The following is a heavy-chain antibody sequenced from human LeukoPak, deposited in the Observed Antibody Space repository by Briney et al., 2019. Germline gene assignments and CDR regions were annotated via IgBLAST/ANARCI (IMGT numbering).Heavy chain of an antibody. CDR3: ARAPGHYDSSGYYAD. CDR1: GGSISSYY. Sequence: PSETLSLTCTVSGGSISSYYWSWIRQPPGKGLEWIGYIFYSGSTNYNPSLKSRVTISVDTSKNQFSLKLTSVTAADTAVYYCARAPGHYDSSGYYADWGQGTLVTVSS. V-gene: IGHV4-59*01. J-gene: IGHJ4*02. CDR2: IFYSGST. D-gene: IGHD3-22*01.